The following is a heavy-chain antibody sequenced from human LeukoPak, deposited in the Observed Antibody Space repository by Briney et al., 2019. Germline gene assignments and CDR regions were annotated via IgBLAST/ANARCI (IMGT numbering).Heavy chain of an antibody. D-gene: IGHD3/OR15-3a*01. V-gene: IGHV4-4*02. CDR2: IYHSGST. J-gene: IGHJ4*02. Sequence: KPSGTLSLTCAVSGGSISSSNRWSWVRQPPGKGLEWIGEIYHSGSTNYNPSLKSRVTISVDKSNNQFSLKLSSVTAADTAVYYCARDLGLGIRHFDYWGQGTLVTVSS. CDR1: GGSISSSNR. CDR3: ARDLGLGIRHFDY.